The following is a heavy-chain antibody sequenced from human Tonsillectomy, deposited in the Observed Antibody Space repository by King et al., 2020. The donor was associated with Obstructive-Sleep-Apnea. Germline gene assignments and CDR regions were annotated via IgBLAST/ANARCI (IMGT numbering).Heavy chain of an antibody. Sequence: QLVQSGAEVKKPGSSVKVSCKASGGTFSSYAINWVRQAPGQGLDWMGGIIPIFGTANYAQRFQCRVTITADESTSTAYMKLSSLRSEDTAVYYCARITAAGTGWFDPWGQGTLVTVSS. CDR2: IIPIFGTA. D-gene: IGHD6-13*01. J-gene: IGHJ5*02. CDR1: GGTFSSYA. CDR3: ARITAAGTGWFDP. V-gene: IGHV1-69*12.